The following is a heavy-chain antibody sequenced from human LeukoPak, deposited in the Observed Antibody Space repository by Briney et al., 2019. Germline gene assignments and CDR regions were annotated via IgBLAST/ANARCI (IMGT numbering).Heavy chain of an antibody. Sequence: GGSLRLSCAASGFTFSSHGMHWVRQAPGKGLEWVAVISYDGSNKYYADSVKGRFTISRDNSKNTLYLQMNSLRAEDTAVYYCAKDLGPYYDFWSGYDYWGQGTLVTVSS. CDR3: AKDLGPYYDFWSGYDY. V-gene: IGHV3-30*18. J-gene: IGHJ4*02. D-gene: IGHD3-3*01. CDR2: ISYDGSNK. CDR1: GFTFSSHG.